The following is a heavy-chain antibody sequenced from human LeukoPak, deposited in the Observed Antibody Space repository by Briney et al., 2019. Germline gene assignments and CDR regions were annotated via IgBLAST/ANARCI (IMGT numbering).Heavy chain of an antibody. V-gene: IGHV6-1*01. J-gene: IGHJ3*02. Sequence: SQTLSLTCAISGDSVSSNTGIWNWVRQSLSRGLEWLGRTYYRSKWFIDYALSVKGRMTINPDTSKNQFSLQLNSVTPEDTAVYYCARDKVLNGFDIWGQGTMVTVSS. CDR2: TYYRSKWFI. D-gene: IGHD2-8*02. CDR1: GDSVSSNTGI. CDR3: ARDKVLNGFDI.